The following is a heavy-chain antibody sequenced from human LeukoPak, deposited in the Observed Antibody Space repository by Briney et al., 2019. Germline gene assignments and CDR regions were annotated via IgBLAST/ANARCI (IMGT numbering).Heavy chain of an antibody. Sequence: GGSLRLSCAASGFTFSSYWMHWVRQAPGKGLVWVSAISGSGGSTYYADSVKGRFTISRDNSKNTLYLQMNSLRAEDTAVYYCANTLRSPLLWFGELLPDAFDIWGQGTMVTVSS. V-gene: IGHV3-23*01. CDR3: ANTLRSPLLWFGELLPDAFDI. CDR2: ISGSGGST. D-gene: IGHD3-10*01. CDR1: GFTFSSYW. J-gene: IGHJ3*02.